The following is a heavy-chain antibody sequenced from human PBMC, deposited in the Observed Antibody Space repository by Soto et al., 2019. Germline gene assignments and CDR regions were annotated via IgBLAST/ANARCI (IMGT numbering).Heavy chain of an antibody. CDR1: GGSFSGYY. CDR3: ARVGYCSSTSCFDYYYYYGMDV. CDR2: INHSGST. D-gene: IGHD2-2*01. Sequence: KPSETLSLTCAVYGGSFSGYYWSWIRQPPGKGLEWIGEINHSGSTNYNPSLKSRVTISVDTSKNQFSLKLSPVTAADTAVYYCARVGYCSSTSCFDYYYYYGMDVWGQGTTVTVSS. J-gene: IGHJ6*02. V-gene: IGHV4-34*01.